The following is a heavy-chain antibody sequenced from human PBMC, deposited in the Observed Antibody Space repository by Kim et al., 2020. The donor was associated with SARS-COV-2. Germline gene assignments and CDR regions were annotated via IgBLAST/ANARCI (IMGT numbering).Heavy chain of an antibody. CDR3: ARAQATVTTRTMDV. Sequence: PSLKSRVTISVDTPKNQFSLKLSSVTAADTAVYYCARAQATVTTRTMDVWGQGTTVTVSS. D-gene: IGHD4-17*01. J-gene: IGHJ6*02. V-gene: IGHV4-34*01.